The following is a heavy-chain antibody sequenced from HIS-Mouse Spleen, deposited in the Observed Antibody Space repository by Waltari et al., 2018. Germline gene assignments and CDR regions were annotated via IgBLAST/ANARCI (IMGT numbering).Heavy chain of an antibody. Sequence: QVQLVESGGGVVQPGRSLRLSCAASGFTFSSYAMHWVRQAPGKGVEGVAVISYDGSNKYYADSVKGRFTISRDNSKNTLYLQMNSLRAEDTAVYYCARRYSGYDLGYWGQGTLVTVSS. CDR3: ARRYSGYDLGY. D-gene: IGHD5-12*01. CDR2: ISYDGSNK. V-gene: IGHV3-30*04. CDR1: GFTFSSYA. J-gene: IGHJ4*02.